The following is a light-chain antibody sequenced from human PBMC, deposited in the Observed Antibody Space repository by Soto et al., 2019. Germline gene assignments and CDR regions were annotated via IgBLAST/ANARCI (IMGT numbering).Light chain of an antibody. J-gene: IGKJ5*01. CDR1: QGVSDH. V-gene: IGKV1-33*01. CDR2: DAS. Sequence: DIQMTQSPSSLSASVGDRVTITCQASQGVSDHLNWYQQRPGKAPKLLIYDASNLHAGVPSRFRGSGSGTEFSFTINSLQPEDIATYYCQQYNSYSITFGQGTRLEIK. CDR3: QQYNSYSIT.